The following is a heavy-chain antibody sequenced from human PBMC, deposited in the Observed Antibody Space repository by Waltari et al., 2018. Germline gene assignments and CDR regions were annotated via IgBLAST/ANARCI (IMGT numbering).Heavy chain of an antibody. J-gene: IGHJ5*02. V-gene: IGHV1-2*06. CDR3: ARGCSSTSCRDNWFDP. Sequence: QVQLVQSGAEVKMPGASVKVSCKASGYTFTDYYIHWVRQAPGQGLEWMGRINPNSGGTNYAQKFQGRVTMTRDTSISTAYMELSRLRFDDTAVYYCARGCSSTSCRDNWFDPWGQGTLVTVSS. CDR2: INPNSGGT. D-gene: IGHD2-2*01. CDR1: GYTFTDYY.